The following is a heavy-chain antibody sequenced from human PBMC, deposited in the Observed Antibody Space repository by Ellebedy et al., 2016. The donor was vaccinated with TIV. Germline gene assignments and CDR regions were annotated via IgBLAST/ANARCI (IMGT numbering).Heavy chain of an antibody. J-gene: IGHJ4*02. CDR1: GFSFSRSS. CDR2: INGDGFIT. CDR3: AKVPGTEMSTGYYFYYFDY. D-gene: IGHD3-9*01. V-gene: IGHV3-74*03. Sequence: GESLKISXITSGFSFSRSSIYWVRQAPGKGLVWVSRINGDGFITYADSVKGRFTISRDNAKETMYLQLNSLRDEDTAVYFCAKVPGTEMSTGYYFYYFDYWGQGTLVTVSS.